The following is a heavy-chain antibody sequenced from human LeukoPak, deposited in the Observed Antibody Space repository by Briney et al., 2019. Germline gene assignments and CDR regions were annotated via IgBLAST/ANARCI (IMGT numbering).Heavy chain of an antibody. Sequence: SQTLSLTCTVSGGSISSYYWSWIRQPPGKGLEWIGYIYYSGSTNYNPSLKGRVTISVDTSKNQFSLKLSSVTAADTAVYYCAREDCSGDGCYSFDYWGQGTLVTVFS. V-gene: IGHV4-59*01. J-gene: IGHJ4*02. CDR2: IYYSGST. CDR3: AREDCSGDGCYSFDY. D-gene: IGHD2-15*01. CDR1: GGSISSYY.